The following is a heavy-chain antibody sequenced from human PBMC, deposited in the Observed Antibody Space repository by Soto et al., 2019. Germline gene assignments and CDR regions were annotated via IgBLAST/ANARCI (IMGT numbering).Heavy chain of an antibody. CDR2: ISYDGSNK. CDR1: GFTFSSYG. Sequence: QVQLVESGGGVVQPGGSLRLSCAASGFTFSSYGMHWVRQAPGKGLEWVAVISYDGSNKYYADSVKGRFTISRDNSKNTLYLQMNSLRAEDTAVYYCAKDWVGVVTARFDYWGQGTLVTVSS. CDR3: AKDWVGVVTARFDY. J-gene: IGHJ4*02. V-gene: IGHV3-30*18. D-gene: IGHD2-21*02.